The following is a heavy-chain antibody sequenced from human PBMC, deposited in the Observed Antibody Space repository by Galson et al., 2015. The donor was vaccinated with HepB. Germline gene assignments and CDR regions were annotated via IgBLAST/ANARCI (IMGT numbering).Heavy chain of an antibody. CDR2: IGTAGDT. V-gene: IGHV3-13*01. CDR1: GFTFSNYD. Sequence: SLRLSCAASGFTFSNYDMHWVRQATGEGLERVSAIGTAGDTYYPGSVKGRFTISRENAKNSLYLQMNSLRAGDTAVYYCARGRYYYHPNSYYPFDYWGQGTLVTVSS. CDR3: ARGRYYYHPNSYYPFDY. D-gene: IGHD3-22*01. J-gene: IGHJ4*02.